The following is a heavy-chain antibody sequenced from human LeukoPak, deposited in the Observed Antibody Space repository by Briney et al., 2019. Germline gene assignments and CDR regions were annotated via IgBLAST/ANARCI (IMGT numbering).Heavy chain of an antibody. D-gene: IGHD3-16*01. Sequence: SETLSLTCAVYGGSFSGYYWSWIRQPPGKGLEWIGEINHSGSTNYNPSLKSRVTISVDTSKNQFSLKLSSVTAADTAVYYCARATVDWGQIFDYWGQGTLVTVSS. CDR1: GGSFSGYY. CDR2: INHSGST. J-gene: IGHJ4*02. CDR3: ARATVDWGQIFDY. V-gene: IGHV4-34*01.